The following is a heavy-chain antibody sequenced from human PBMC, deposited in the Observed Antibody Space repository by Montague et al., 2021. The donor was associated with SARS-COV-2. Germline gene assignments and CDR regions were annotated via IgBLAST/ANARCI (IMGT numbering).Heavy chain of an antibody. J-gene: IGHJ4*02. CDR2: IKQDGSEK. V-gene: IGHV3-7*01. D-gene: IGHD3-10*01. CDR3: ARDRGGSGSYYSEGFDY. Sequence: SLRLSCAASGFTFSSYWMSWVRQAPGKGLEWVANIKQDGSEKYYVDSVKGRFTISRDNAKNSLYLQMNGLRAEDTAVYYCARDRGGSGSYYSEGFDYWGQGTLVTVSS. CDR1: GFTFSSYW.